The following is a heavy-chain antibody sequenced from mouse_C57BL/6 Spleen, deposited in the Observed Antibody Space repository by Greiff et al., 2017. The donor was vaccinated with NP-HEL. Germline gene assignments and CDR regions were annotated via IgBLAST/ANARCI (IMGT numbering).Heavy chain of an antibody. J-gene: IGHJ2*01. V-gene: IGHV5-17*01. CDR1: GFTFRDSG. CDR3: ARRGY. CDR2: ISSGSSTI. Sequence: EVQLVESGGGLVKPGGSLKLSCAASGFTFRDSGLPLFRPAPSTCLSCFSYISSGSSTIYYADTVKGRFTISRDNAKNTLFLQMTSLRSEDTAMYYCARRGYWGQGTTLTVSS.